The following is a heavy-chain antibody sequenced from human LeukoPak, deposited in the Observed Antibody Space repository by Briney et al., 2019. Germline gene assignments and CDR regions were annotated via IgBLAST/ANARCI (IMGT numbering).Heavy chain of an antibody. Sequence: ASVKVSCKASGYTFTSYYMHWVRQAPGQGLEWMGIINPSGGSTSYAQKFQGRVTMTRDMSTSTVYMELSSLRSEDTAVYYCARDMAHSYYDILTGPIDYWGQGTLVTVSS. J-gene: IGHJ4*02. V-gene: IGHV1-46*01. CDR2: INPSGGST. CDR3: ARDMAHSYYDILTGPIDY. CDR1: GYTFTSYY. D-gene: IGHD3-9*01.